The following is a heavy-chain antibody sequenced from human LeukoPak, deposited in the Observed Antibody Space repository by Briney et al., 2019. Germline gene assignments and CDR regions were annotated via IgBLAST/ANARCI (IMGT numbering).Heavy chain of an antibody. CDR1: GFTFSSYA. V-gene: IGHV3-23*01. Sequence: PGGSLRLSCAASGFTFSSYAMSWVRQASGKGLEWVSAISGSGGSTYYADSVKGRFTISRDNSKNTLYLQMSSLRAEDTAVYYCAKVVRWLRGAYFDYWGQGTLVTVSS. J-gene: IGHJ4*02. CDR3: AKVVRWLRGAYFDY. CDR2: ISGSGGST. D-gene: IGHD4-17*01.